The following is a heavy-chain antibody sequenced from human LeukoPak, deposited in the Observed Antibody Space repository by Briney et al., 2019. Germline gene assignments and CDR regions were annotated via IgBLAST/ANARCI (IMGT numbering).Heavy chain of an antibody. D-gene: IGHD1-26*01. CDR3: AREDAGGTYSFDY. CDR1: GFTVSSNF. J-gene: IGHJ4*02. Sequence: PGGSLRLSCAVSGFTVSSNFMSWVRQAPGKGAEWVSVIYTSGITYYADSVRGRFTISRDNSKNTLYLQMDSLTAKDTAVYYCAREDAGGTYSFDYWGQGTLVTVSS. V-gene: IGHV3-66*01. CDR2: IYTSGIT.